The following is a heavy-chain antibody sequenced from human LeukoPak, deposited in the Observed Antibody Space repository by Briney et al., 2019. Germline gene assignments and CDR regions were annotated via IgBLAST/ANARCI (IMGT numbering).Heavy chain of an antibody. CDR1: GFTFTNYA. D-gene: IGHD6-6*01. CDR3: AKGVPYSSSSVYFDY. V-gene: IGHV3-23*01. CDR2: VSDIGSDT. Sequence: GGSLRLSCAASGFTFTNYAMSWVRQAPGKGLEWVSAVSDIGSDTYYADSVKGRFTISKDKSKNTVFLQMNSLRVEDTAIYYCAKGVPYSSSSVYFDYWGRGTLVTVSS. J-gene: IGHJ4*02.